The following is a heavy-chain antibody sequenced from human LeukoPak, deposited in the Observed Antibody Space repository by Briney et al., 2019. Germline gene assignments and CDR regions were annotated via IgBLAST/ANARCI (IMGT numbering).Heavy chain of an antibody. D-gene: IGHD4-11*01. CDR3: ARLRVYYSKHYFDY. Sequence: SETLSLTCTVSGGSISSGGYYWSWIRQHPGKGLEWIGYIYYSGSTNYNPSLKSRVTISVDTSKNQFSLKLSSVTAADTAVYYCARLRVYYSKHYFDYWGQGTLVTVSS. CDR2: IYYSGST. V-gene: IGHV4-61*08. J-gene: IGHJ4*02. CDR1: GGSISSGGYY.